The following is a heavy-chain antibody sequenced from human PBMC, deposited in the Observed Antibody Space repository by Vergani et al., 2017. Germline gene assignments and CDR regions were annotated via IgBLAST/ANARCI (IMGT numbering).Heavy chain of an antibody. CDR2: ISSSSSTI. CDR3: ARGLYYYDSSGYYGVRYYYYYMDV. CDR1: GFTFSSYS. V-gene: IGHV3-48*01. D-gene: IGHD3-22*01. Sequence: EVQLVESGGGLVQPGGSLRLSCAASGFTFSSYSMNWVRQAPGKGLEWVSYISSSSSTIYYADSVKGRFTISRDNAKNSLYLQMNSLRAEDTAVYYCARGLYYYDSSGYYGVRYYYYYMDVWGKGTTVTVSS. J-gene: IGHJ6*03.